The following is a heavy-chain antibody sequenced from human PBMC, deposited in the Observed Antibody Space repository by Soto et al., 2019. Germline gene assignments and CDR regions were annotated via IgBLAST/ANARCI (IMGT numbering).Heavy chain of an antibody. V-gene: IGHV3-7*01. Sequence: GGSLRLSCAASGFTFSSYWMSWVRQAPGKGLEWVANIKQDGSEKYYVDSVKGRFTISRDNAKNSLYLQMNSLRAEDTAVYYCARDRARGSSSWYYFDYWGQGTLVTVSS. CDR2: IKQDGSEK. CDR3: ARDRARGSSSWYYFDY. J-gene: IGHJ4*02. CDR1: GFTFSSYW. D-gene: IGHD6-13*01.